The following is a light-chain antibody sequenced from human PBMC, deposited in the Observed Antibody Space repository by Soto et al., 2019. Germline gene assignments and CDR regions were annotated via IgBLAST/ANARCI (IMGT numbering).Light chain of an antibody. CDR2: SNN. CDR3: AAWDDSLHGVI. V-gene: IGLV1-44*01. J-gene: IGLJ2*01. CDR1: GSNIGSNT. Sequence: QLVLTQPPSASGTPGQRVTISCSGSGSNIGSNTVNWYQQLPGTAPKLLIYSNNQRPSGVPDRFSGSKSGTSASLAISGLQSDDEADYYCAAWDDSLHGVIFGGGTKLTVL.